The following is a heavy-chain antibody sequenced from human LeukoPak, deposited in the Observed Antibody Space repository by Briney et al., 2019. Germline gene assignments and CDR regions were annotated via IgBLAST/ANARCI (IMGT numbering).Heavy chain of an antibody. CDR2: INHSGST. D-gene: IGHD2-2*01. Sequence: SGTLSLTCAVSGVSFSGYYWSWIRQPPGKGLQWIGEINHSGSTNYNPSLKSRVTISVDKSKNQFSLKLSSVTAADTAVYYCGCGDFVVVPAAIRYIEYYYYGMDVWGQGATVTVSS. CDR3: GCGDFVVVPAAIRYIEYYYYGMDV. CDR1: GVSFSGYY. J-gene: IGHJ6*02. V-gene: IGHV4-34*01.